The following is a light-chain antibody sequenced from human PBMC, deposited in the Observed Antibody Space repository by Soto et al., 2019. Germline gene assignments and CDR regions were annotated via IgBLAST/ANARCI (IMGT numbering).Light chain of an antibody. CDR1: QSVSSSY. J-gene: IGKJ2*01. CDR3: QQYGSSPYT. Sequence: EIVLTQSPGTLSLSPGERATLSCRASQSVSSSYLAWYQQKPGRAPRLLIYGASSRATGILDRFSGSGSGTDFTLTISRLEPEDFAVYYCQQYGSSPYTFGQGTKLEIK. V-gene: IGKV3-20*01. CDR2: GAS.